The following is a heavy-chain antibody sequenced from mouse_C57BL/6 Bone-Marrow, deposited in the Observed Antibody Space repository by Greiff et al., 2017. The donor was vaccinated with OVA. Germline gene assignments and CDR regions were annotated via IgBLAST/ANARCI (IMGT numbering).Heavy chain of an antibody. D-gene: IGHD1-1*01. J-gene: IGHJ1*03. Sequence: VQLVESGAELARPGASVKLSCKASGYTFTSYGISWVKQRTGQGLEWIGEIYPRSGNTYYNEKFKGKATLTADKSSSTAYMELRSLTSEDSAVYFCARHGSSYFNWYFDVWGTGTTVTVSS. CDR1: GYTFTSYG. V-gene: IGHV1-81*01. CDR3: ARHGSSYFNWYFDV. CDR2: IYPRSGNT.